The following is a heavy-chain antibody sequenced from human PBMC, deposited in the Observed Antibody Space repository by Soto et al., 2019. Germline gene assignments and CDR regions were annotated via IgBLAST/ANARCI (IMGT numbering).Heavy chain of an antibody. V-gene: IGHV1-69*01. Sequence: QVQLVQSGAEVKKPGSSVKVSCKASGGTFGSQGIAWVRQAPGQGLEWMGGFIAMLGTPTYAKKVQGRARMTADESLTSSYLELRRLRSEDTAVYFCARGAMANFDYWGQGTVVSVSS. CDR3: ARGAMANFDY. J-gene: IGHJ4*02. CDR2: FIAMLGTP. CDR1: GGTFGSQG. D-gene: IGHD5-18*01.